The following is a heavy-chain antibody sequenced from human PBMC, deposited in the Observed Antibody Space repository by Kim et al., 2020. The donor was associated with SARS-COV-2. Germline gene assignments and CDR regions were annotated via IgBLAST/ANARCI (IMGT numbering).Heavy chain of an antibody. Sequence: GGSLRLSCAASGFTFSSYAMHWVRQAPGKGLEWVAVISYDGSNKYYADSVKGRFTISRDNSKNTLYLQMNSLRAEDTAVYYCARDLSLFCPRFGPCGQGT. D-gene: IGHD3-3*01. CDR3: ARDLSLFCPRFGP. CDR2: ISYDGSNK. V-gene: IGHV3-30-3*01. CDR1: GFTFSSYA. J-gene: IGHJ5*02.